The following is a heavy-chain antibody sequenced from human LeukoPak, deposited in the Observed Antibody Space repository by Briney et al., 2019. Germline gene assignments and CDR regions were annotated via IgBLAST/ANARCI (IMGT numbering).Heavy chain of an antibody. CDR2: ISSSSSYI. Sequence: GGSLRLSCAASGFTFSSYSMNWVRQAPGKGLEWVSSISSSSSYIYYADSVKGRFTISRDNAKNSLYLQMNSLRAEDTAVYYCAKDATAALGTVYMVVWGKGTTVTISS. CDR1: GFTFSSYS. V-gene: IGHV3-21*01. CDR3: AKDATAALGTVYMVV. J-gene: IGHJ6*03. D-gene: IGHD6-13*01.